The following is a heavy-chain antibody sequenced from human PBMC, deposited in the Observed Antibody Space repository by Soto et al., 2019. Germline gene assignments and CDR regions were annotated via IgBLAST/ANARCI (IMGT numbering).Heavy chain of an antibody. CDR3: VVWGRGIINY. CDR2: SRTRADNYAT. Sequence: EVQLVESGGGLVQPGGSLTRSCAISGITVSDYDIDWVRQAAGKRLEWLGRSRTRADNYATDYAASVKGRFTFSRDDSKRSMGLKIGSLETGYTAMYYCVVWGRGIINYWGQGTLVTVSS. J-gene: IGHJ4*02. D-gene: IGHD3-16*01. CDR1: GITVSDYD. V-gene: IGHV3-72*01.